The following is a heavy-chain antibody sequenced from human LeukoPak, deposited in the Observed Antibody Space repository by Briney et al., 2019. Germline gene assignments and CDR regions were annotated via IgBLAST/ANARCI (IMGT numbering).Heavy chain of an antibody. CDR3: ARGPRRFIAAAGHSFDY. D-gene: IGHD6-13*01. CDR1: GGSITSSSYY. Sequence: SETLSLTCTVSGGSITSSSYYWGWIRQPPGKGLEWIGSVYYSGNTYYNSSLKSRVTISVDTSKNQFSLKLSSVTAADTAVYYCARGPRRFIAAAGHSFDYWGQGTLVTVSS. J-gene: IGHJ4*02. CDR2: VYYSGNT. V-gene: IGHV4-39*07.